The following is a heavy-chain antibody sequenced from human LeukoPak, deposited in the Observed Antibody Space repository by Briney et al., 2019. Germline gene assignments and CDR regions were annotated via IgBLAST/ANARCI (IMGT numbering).Heavy chain of an antibody. CDR1: GGSISSHY. J-gene: IGHJ4*02. V-gene: IGHV4-59*11. D-gene: IGHD4-17*01. CDR2: IYYSGRT. CDR3: ARVEINDYGDNYFDY. Sequence: SETLSLTCTVYGGSISSHYCSWIRQPPGKGLEWIGYIYYSGRTNYNPSLKSRVTISVDTSKNQFSLKLSSVTAADTAVYYCARVEINDYGDNYFDYWGQGTLVTVSS.